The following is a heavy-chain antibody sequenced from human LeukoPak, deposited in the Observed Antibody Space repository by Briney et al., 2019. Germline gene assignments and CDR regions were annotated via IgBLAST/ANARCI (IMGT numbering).Heavy chain of an antibody. CDR2: ISAFNGSP. V-gene: IGHV1-18*01. D-gene: IGHD5-18*01. CDR1: GYNFSTYA. Sequence: ASVKVSCKASGYNFSTYAITWVRQVPGQAPEWMGWISAFNGSPNYARKLQGRVTMTTDTSTRTAYMDVRSLRSDDTAMYYCARTVGGSSYGYPNYYFDYWGQGTLVTVS. CDR3: ARTVGGSSYGYPNYYFDY. J-gene: IGHJ4*02.